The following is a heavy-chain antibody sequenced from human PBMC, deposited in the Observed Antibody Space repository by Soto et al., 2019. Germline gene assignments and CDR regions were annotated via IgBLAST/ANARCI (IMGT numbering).Heavy chain of an antibody. D-gene: IGHD3-10*01. Sequence: VASVKVSCKASGYTFTSYGISWVRQAPGQGLEWMGWISAYNGNTNYAQKLQGRVTMTTDTSTSTAYMELRSLRSDDTAVYYCARDPLLWFGELLRYYGMDVWGQGTTVTVSS. CDR2: ISAYNGNT. V-gene: IGHV1-18*01. CDR3: ARDPLLWFGELLRYYGMDV. CDR1: GYTFTSYG. J-gene: IGHJ6*02.